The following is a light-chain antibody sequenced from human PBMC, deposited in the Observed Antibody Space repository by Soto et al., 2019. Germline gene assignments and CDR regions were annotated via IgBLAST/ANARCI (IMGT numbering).Light chain of an antibody. Sequence: TPMTQSPSTLSASIGDRVTITCRASQSISSWLAWYQQKPGRAPKLLIYKASSLESGVPSRFSGSGSGTEFTLTISSLQPDDFATYYCQQYNSYLWTFGHGTMVDI. CDR1: QSISSW. CDR3: QQYNSYLWT. CDR2: KAS. V-gene: IGKV1-5*03. J-gene: IGKJ1*01.